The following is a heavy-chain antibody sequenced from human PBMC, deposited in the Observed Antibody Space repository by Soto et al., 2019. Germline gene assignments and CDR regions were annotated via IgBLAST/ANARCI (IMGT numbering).Heavy chain of an antibody. J-gene: IGHJ4*02. CDR3: AKDDIVVVTALNF. V-gene: IGHV3-21*04. CDR1: GFTFGTYS. Sequence: GGSLRLSCAGSGFTFGTYSMNWVRQAAGKGLEWVSSISSSSSYIYYADSVKGRFTISRDNAKNSLYLQMNSLRAEDTAVYYCAKDDIVVVTALNFWGQGTLVTVSS. CDR2: ISSSSSYI. D-gene: IGHD2-21*02.